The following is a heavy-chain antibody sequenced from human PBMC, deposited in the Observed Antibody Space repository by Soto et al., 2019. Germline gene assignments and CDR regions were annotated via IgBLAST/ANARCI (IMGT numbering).Heavy chain of an antibody. CDR3: AVVSSRDLERGQDYYFDF. D-gene: IGHD1-1*01. Sequence: PGGSLRLSCAASGFTFSSYEMNWVRQAPGKGLGWVSYIGSGGSTIFYADSVKGRFTISRANANDSLYLQMHSLRAEDTGVYYCAVVSSRDLERGQDYYFDFWGQGTLVTVSS. V-gene: IGHV3-48*03. CDR2: IGSGGSTI. J-gene: IGHJ4*02. CDR1: GFTFSSYE.